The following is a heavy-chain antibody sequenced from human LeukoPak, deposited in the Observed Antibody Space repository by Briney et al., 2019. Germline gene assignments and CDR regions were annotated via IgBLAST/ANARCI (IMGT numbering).Heavy chain of an antibody. J-gene: IGHJ4*02. CDR1: GASISSGGYC. CDR2: ICYSGTT. CDR3: ARDASGWSIAY. Sequence: SETLSLTCTVSGASISSGGYCWSWIRQHPGKGLEWIGYICYSGTTYYNPSLKSRVTISVDMSENQFSLKLSSVTAADTAVYYCARDASGWSIAYWGQGTLVTVSS. V-gene: IGHV4-31*03. D-gene: IGHD6-19*01.